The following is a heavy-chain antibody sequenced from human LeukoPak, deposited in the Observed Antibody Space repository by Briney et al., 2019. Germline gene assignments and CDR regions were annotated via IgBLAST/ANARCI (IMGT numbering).Heavy chain of an antibody. CDR1: GYTFTGYY. CDR2: INPNSGGT. J-gene: IGHJ3*02. CDR3: ALEGSVYGSGSYYWGAFDI. D-gene: IGHD3-10*01. Sequence: ASVKVSCKASGYTFTGYYMHWVRQAPGQGLEWMGWINPNSGGTNYAQKFQGRVTMTRDTSISTAYMELSRLRSDDTAVYYCALEGSVYGSGSYYWGAFDIWGQGTMVTVSS. V-gene: IGHV1-2*02.